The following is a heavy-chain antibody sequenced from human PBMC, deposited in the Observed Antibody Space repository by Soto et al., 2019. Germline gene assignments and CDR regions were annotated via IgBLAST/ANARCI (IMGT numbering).Heavy chain of an antibody. CDR1: GFTFSSYW. Sequence: GGSLRLSCAASGFTFSSYWMSWVRQAPGKGLEWVANIKQDGSEKYYVDSVKGRFTISRDNAKNSLYLQMNSLRAEDTAVYYCASSGGFWDLYYYYMDVWGKGTTVTVSS. J-gene: IGHJ6*03. D-gene: IGHD3-16*01. V-gene: IGHV3-7*01. CDR3: ASSGGFWDLYYYYMDV. CDR2: IKQDGSEK.